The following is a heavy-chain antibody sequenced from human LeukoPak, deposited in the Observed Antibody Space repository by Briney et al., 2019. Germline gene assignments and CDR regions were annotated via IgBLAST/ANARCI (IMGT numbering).Heavy chain of an antibody. V-gene: IGHV4-59*11. CDR1: GGSISSHY. Sequence: SETLSLTCTVSGGSISSHYWSWIRQPPGKGLEWIGYIYYSGSTNYNPSLKSRVTISVDTSKNQFSLKLSSVTAADTAVYYCARALQRSVAHDYWGQGTLVTVSS. J-gene: IGHJ4*02. D-gene: IGHD6-19*01. CDR2: IYYSGST. CDR3: ARALQRSVAHDY.